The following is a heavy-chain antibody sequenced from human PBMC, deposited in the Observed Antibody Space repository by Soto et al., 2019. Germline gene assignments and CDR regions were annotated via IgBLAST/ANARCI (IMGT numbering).Heavy chain of an antibody. V-gene: IGHV4-39*01. J-gene: IGHJ4*02. CDR1: GYSISSTIYN. D-gene: IGHD1-1*01. Sequence: SETLSLTCTVSGYSISSTIYNWDWIRQPPGKGLEWIAGIYYSGRTYYNPSLRSRVTISIDTSKNQFSLQLSFVTAADTAVYYCARRGGTTGTNAHWGQGTLVTVSS. CDR2: IYYSGRT. CDR3: ARRGGTTGTNAH.